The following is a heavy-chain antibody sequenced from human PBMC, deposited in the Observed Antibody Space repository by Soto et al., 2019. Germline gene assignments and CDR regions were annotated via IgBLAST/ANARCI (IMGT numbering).Heavy chain of an antibody. Sequence: GESLKISCKGSGHSFTRYWICWVRQMSGKGLELMGIIHPGDSDTRYSPLFQGQVTISADKSISTAYLQWSSLKASDTAMYYCARSKFPSYYYGMDVWGQGTTVTVSS. CDR3: ARSKFPSYYYGMDV. CDR2: IHPGDSDT. CDR1: GHSFTRYW. V-gene: IGHV5-51*01. J-gene: IGHJ6*02.